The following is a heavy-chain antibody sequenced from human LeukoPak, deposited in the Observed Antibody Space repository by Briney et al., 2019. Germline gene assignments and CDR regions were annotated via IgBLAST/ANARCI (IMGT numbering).Heavy chain of an antibody. CDR2: INHSGST. D-gene: IGHD3-22*01. Sequence: SETLSLTCAVYGGSFSGYYWSWIRQPPGKGLEWIGEINHSGSTNYNPSLKSRVTISVDTSKNQFSLKLSSVTAADTAVYYCARDDYYDSRGVDYWGQGTLVTVSS. CDR1: GGSFSGYY. V-gene: IGHV4-34*01. CDR3: ARDDYYDSRGVDY. J-gene: IGHJ4*02.